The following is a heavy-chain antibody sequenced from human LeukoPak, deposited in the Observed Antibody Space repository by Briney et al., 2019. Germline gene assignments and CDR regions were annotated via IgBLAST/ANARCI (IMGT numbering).Heavy chain of an antibody. CDR3: TRDGLKGAGGDAFDI. D-gene: IGHD1-26*01. CDR1: GGSLSRDHYY. Sequence: SETLSLTRAVSGGSLSRDHYYWSWIRQPAGKGLGWLGRISTSGSSNYNPSLKSRVTISLDTSTNQLSLKLSFVAATDTALYYCTRDGLKGAGGDAFDIWGQGTVVTVSS. CDR2: ISTSGSS. V-gene: IGHV4-61*02. J-gene: IGHJ3*02.